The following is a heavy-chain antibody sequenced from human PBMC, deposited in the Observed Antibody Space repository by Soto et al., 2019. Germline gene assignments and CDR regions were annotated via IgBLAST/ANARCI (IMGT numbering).Heavy chain of an antibody. CDR1: GFTFDDYG. V-gene: IGHV3-20*04. J-gene: IGHJ6*02. CDR3: ARVEGYYFWSGSPNYYGMDV. Sequence: LGGSLRLSCAASGFTFDDYGVSWVRQAPGKGLEWVSGINWNGGSTGYADSVKGRFTISRDNAKNSLYLQMNSLRAEDTALYYCARVEGYYFWSGSPNYYGMDVWGQGTTVTVSS. CDR2: INWNGGST. D-gene: IGHD3-3*01.